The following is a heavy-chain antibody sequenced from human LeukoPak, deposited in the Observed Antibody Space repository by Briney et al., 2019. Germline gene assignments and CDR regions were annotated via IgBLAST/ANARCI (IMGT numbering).Heavy chain of an antibody. Sequence: ASVKVSCKASGYTFTSYGIIWVRQAPGQGLEWMGWISAYNGNTNCAQKLQGRVTMTTDTSTSTAYMELRSLRSDDTAVYYCARGVYYDSSGYLDYWGQGTLVTVSS. D-gene: IGHD3-22*01. V-gene: IGHV1-18*01. J-gene: IGHJ4*02. CDR2: ISAYNGNT. CDR3: ARGVYYDSSGYLDY. CDR1: GYTFTSYG.